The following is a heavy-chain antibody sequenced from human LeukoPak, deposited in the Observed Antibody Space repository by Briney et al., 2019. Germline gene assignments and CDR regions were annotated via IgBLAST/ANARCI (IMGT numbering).Heavy chain of an antibody. CDR2: MNPNSGNT. V-gene: IGHV1-8*01. CDR3: ARGRGSGHKENWFDP. D-gene: IGHD6-19*01. Sequence: ASVKVSCKASGDTFTTYDINWVRQATGQGLEWMGWMNPNSGNTGYTQKFQGRVTMTRNTSISTAYMELSSPRSEDTAVYYCARGRGSGHKENWFDPWGQGTLVTVSS. J-gene: IGHJ5*02. CDR1: GDTFTTYD.